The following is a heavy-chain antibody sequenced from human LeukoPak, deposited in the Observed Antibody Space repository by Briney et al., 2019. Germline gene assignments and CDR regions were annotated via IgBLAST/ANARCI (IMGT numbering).Heavy chain of an antibody. J-gene: IGHJ4*02. CDR1: GFTFSNAW. Sequence: PGGSLRLSCAASGFTFSNAWMSWVRQAPGKGLEWVGRIKSKTDGGTTDYAAPMKGRFTISRDDSKNTLYLQMHSLNTESTAVYDCTTERIAAGDKPLYFDYWGQGTLVTVSS. V-gene: IGHV3-15*01. D-gene: IGHD6-13*01. CDR3: TTERIAAGDKPLYFDY. CDR2: IKSKTDGGTT.